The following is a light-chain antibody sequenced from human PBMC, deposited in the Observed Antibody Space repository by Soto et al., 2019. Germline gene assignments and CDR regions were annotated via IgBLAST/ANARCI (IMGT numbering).Light chain of an antibody. CDR1: QSVSSY. CDR3: HRTWT. CDR2: DAS. Sequence: EIVLTQSPATLSLSPGERATLSCRASQSVSSYLAWYQQKPGQAPRLLIYDASNRATGIPARFSGSGSGTDFTLTISSLEPEDFAVYYRHRTWTFGQGTKV. J-gene: IGKJ1*01. V-gene: IGKV3-11*01.